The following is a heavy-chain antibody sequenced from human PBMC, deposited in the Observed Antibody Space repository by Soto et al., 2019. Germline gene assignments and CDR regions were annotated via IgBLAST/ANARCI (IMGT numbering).Heavy chain of an antibody. J-gene: IGHJ6*02. D-gene: IGHD3-3*01. CDR2: IFSNDER. Sequence: SGPTLVNPTETLTLTCTVSGFSLSNTTMGVSWIRQPPGKALEWLAHIFSNDERSYSTSLKSRLTFSKDTSRSQVVLTMTNMDPADTATYYCARIVPRVLEWSHHTYPMDVGGQGTTVTVS. CDR1: GFSLSNTTMG. V-gene: IGHV2-26*01. CDR3: ARIVPRVLEWSHHTYPMDV.